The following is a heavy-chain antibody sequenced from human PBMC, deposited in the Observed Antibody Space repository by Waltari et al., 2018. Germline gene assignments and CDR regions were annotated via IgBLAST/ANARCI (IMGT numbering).Heavy chain of an antibody. CDR3: ATGDRITMIVVELDY. Sequence: QVQLVQSGAEVKKPGASVKVSCKVSGYTLTELSMHWVRQAPGKGLEWMGGFEPEDGETIYEQKFQGRVTMTEDTSTDTAYMELSSLRSEDTAVYYCATGDRITMIVVELDYWGQGTLVTVSS. CDR2: FEPEDGET. J-gene: IGHJ4*02. V-gene: IGHV1-24*01. CDR1: GYTLTELS. D-gene: IGHD3-22*01.